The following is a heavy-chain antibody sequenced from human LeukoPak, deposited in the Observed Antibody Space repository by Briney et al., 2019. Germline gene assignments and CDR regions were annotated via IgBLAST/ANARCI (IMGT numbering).Heavy chain of an antibody. J-gene: IGHJ4*02. V-gene: IGHV4-39*07. CDR3: ARDRPLSYYDSSGFDY. D-gene: IGHD3-22*01. Sequence: SETLSLTCTVSGGSISSSSYYWGWIRQPPGKGLEWIGSIYYSGSTYYNPSLKSRVNISVDTSKNQFSLKLSSVTAADTAVYYCARDRPLSYYDSSGFDYWGQGTLVTVSS. CDR1: GGSISSSSYY. CDR2: IYYSGST.